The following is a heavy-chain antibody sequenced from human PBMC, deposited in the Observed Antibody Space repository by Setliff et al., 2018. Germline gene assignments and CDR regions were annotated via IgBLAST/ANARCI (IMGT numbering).Heavy chain of an antibody. J-gene: IGHJ4*02. CDR3: ARGGCSATSCLDY. CDR2: IKSDGSHT. V-gene: IGHV3-74*01. CDR1: GFTFSSYW. D-gene: IGHD2-2*01. Sequence: GGSLRLSCAASGFTFSSYWMHWVRQVPGKGLMWVSYIKSDGSHTAYADSVKGRFTISRDNAKNTLYLQMNSLEAEDTAVYYCARGGCSATSCLDYWGQGILVTVSS.